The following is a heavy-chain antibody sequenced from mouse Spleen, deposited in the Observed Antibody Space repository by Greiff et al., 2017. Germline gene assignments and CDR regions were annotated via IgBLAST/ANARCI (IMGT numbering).Heavy chain of an antibody. J-gene: IGHJ3*01. CDR3: ARRGTTMASPFAY. CDR2: ICPGSGTT. Sequence: VQLQQSGAELVKPGASVKMSCKASGYTFTSYWITWVRQGPGQGLEWIGYICPGSGTTNYTDKVKSRATLTVDTASSTAYLQLSSLRSEDSAVYYCARRGTTMASPFAYWGQGTLVTVSA. CDR1: GYTFTSYW. V-gene: IGHV1-55*01. D-gene: IGHD2-3*01.